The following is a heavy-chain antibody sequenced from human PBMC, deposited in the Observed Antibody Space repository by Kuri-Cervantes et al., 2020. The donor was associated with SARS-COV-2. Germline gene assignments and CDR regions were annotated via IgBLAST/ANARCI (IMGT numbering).Heavy chain of an antibody. CDR3: AHSNSTFSLGY. D-gene: IGHD2/OR15-2a*01. CDR2: IYWDDDK. J-gene: IGHJ4*02. Sequence: SGPTLVKPTLTHTHTCSFSGFSLSTSGVGVGWFRQSPGKALEWLALIYWDDDKSYSPSLKSRLTITKDTSKNQVGLTTTNMDPVDTTTYYSAHSNSTFSLGYWGQGTLVTVSS. V-gene: IGHV2-5*02. CDR1: GFSLSTSGVG.